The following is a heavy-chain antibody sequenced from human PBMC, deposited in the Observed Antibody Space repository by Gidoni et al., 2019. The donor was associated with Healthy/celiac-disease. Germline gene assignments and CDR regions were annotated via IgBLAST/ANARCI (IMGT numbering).Heavy chain of an antibody. CDR1: GYTFTSYY. CDR2: INPSGGST. Sequence: QVQLVQSGAEVKKPGASVTVSCKASGYTFTSYYMHWVRQAPGQGLEWRGIINPSGGSTSYAQKIQGRVTMTRDTSTSTVYMELSSLRSEDTAEYYCARVPTRSDWYFDLWGRGTLVTVSS. V-gene: IGHV1-46*03. CDR3: ARVPTRSDWYFDL. J-gene: IGHJ2*01.